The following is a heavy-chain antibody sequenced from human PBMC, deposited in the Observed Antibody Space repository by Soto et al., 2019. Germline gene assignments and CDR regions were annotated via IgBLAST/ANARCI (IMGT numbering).Heavy chain of an antibody. CDR1: GGSITSGDYY. J-gene: IGHJ5*02. D-gene: IGHD3-10*01. V-gene: IGHV4-31*03. Sequence: QVQLQESGPGLVKPSQTLSLTCTVSGGSITSGDYYWTWIRQHPGKGLEWIGYISYRRTTYYNPSLMSRATISVDKFRNQFSLKLNSVTAADTAVYFCARSGDAAWLDPWGQGTLVTVSS. CDR3: ARSGDAAWLDP. CDR2: ISYRRTT.